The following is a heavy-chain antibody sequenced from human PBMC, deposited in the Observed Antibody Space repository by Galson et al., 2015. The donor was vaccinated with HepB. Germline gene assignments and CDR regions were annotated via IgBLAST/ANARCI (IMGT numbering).Heavy chain of an antibody. CDR1: GFTVSSNY. J-gene: IGHJ4*02. Sequence: SLRLSCAASGFTVSSNYMSWVRQAPGKGLEWVSVIYSGGSTYYADSVKGRFTISRDNSKNTLYLQMNSLRAEDTAVYYCARDHYDSSGYYLEAFDYWGQGTLVTVSS. D-gene: IGHD3-22*01. V-gene: IGHV3-66*01. CDR3: ARDHYDSSGYYLEAFDY. CDR2: IYSGGST.